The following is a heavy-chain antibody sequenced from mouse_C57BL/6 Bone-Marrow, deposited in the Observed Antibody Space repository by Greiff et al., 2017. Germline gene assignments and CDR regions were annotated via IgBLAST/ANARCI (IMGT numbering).Heavy chain of an antibody. CDR1: GYAFSSAW. CDR2: IYPGDGDT. D-gene: IGHD2-1*01. J-gene: IGHJ4*01. CDR3: ARSAYGNYPMDY. Sequence: SGPELVKPGASVKISCKASGYAFSSAWMHWVKQRPGKGLEWIGRIYPGDGDTNYNGKFKGKATLTADKSSSTAYMQLSSLTSEDSAVYFCARSAYGNYPMDYWGQGTSVTVSS. V-gene: IGHV1-82*01.